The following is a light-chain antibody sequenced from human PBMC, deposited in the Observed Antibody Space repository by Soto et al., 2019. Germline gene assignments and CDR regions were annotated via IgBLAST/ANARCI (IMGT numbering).Light chain of an antibody. Sequence: EIELTQSPGTLSLSPGERATLTCRASQSVTSNYLAWNQQKPGQALRLLIYVASSRATGIPDRLSCSGSGTNFTLTISRLEPEDFAVYYCQQHGSLPFPFGPGTKVDIK. V-gene: IGKV3-20*01. CDR1: QSVTSNY. CDR2: VAS. CDR3: QQHGSLPFP. J-gene: IGKJ3*01.